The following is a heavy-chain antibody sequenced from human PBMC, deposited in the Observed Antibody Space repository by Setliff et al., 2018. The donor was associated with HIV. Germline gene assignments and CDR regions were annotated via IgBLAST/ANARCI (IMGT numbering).Heavy chain of an antibody. Sequence: LRLSCAASGFTVSNNYMNWVRQAPGKGLEWVSVIYSGGSTYYADSVKGRFTISRDNSKNTLYLQMNSLRAEDTAVYYCARDASPTGDAFDIWGQGTMVTVSS. CDR2: IYSGGST. CDR3: ARDASPTGDAFDI. D-gene: IGHD1-1*01. CDR1: GFTVSNNY. J-gene: IGHJ3*02. V-gene: IGHV3-53*05.